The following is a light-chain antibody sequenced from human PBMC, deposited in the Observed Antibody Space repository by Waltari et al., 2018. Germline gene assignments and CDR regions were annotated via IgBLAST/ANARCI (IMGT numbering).Light chain of an antibody. J-gene: IGLJ7*01. Sequence: QSVLTQPPSVSAAPGQRVTISCSGGSPKIGTNYVSWYPQFPGPAPKLLSYENTERPSGIPGRFSGSKSGTSATLDITGLQAGDEADYYCGTWDSSLSGAVFGGGTHLTVL. V-gene: IGLV1-51*02. CDR2: ENT. CDR1: SPKIGTNY. CDR3: GTWDSSLSGAV.